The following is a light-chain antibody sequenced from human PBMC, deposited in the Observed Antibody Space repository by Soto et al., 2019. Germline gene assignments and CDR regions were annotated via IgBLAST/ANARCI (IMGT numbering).Light chain of an antibody. CDR1: SSNIGSNY. Sequence: QSVLTQPPSASGTPGQRVTISCSGSSSNIGSNYVYWYQQLPGTAPKLLIYRNNQRPSGVPDRFSGSTSGTSASLAISGLRSEDEADYYCAAWDDSLSGHVVFGGGTKLTVL. CDR3: AAWDDSLSGHVV. V-gene: IGLV1-47*01. J-gene: IGLJ2*01. CDR2: RNN.